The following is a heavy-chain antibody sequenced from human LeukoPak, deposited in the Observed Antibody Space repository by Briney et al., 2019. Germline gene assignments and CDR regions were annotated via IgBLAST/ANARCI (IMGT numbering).Heavy chain of an antibody. V-gene: IGHV3-7*01. CDR3: LPGTGY. D-gene: IGHD6-13*01. Sequence: GGSLRLSCAVSGLTVSSNYMSWVRQAPGKGLEWVANINPDGSEKYYVDSVKGRFSISRDNANNLLYLQMNSLRAADTAVYYCLPGTGYWGQGTLVTVSS. CDR1: GLTVSSNY. J-gene: IGHJ4*02. CDR2: INPDGSEK.